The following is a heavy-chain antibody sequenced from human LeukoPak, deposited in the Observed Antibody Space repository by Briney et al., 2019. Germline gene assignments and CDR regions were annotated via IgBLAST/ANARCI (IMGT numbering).Heavy chain of an antibody. CDR3: AGANGSGSYYYYYYYMDV. CDR2: ISGSGGST. Sequence: GGSLRLSCAASGFTFSSYGMSWVRQAPGKGLEWVSAISGSGGSTYCADSVKGRFTISRDNAKNSLYLQMNSLRAEDTAVYYCAGANGSGSYYYYYYYMDVRGKGTTVTVSS. J-gene: IGHJ6*03. D-gene: IGHD3-10*01. CDR1: GFTFSSYG. V-gene: IGHV3-23*01.